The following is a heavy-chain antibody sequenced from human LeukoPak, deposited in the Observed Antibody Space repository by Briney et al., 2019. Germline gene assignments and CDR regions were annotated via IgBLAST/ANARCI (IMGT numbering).Heavy chain of an antibody. J-gene: IGHJ2*01. CDR2: VRSKVKNYAT. CDR1: GFTISSYS. CDR3: ARDSGPMTVVAWYFDL. D-gene: IGHD2-15*01. V-gene: IGHV3-73*01. Sequence: PGGSLRLSCAASGFTISSYSMNWVHQASGKGLEWLGRVRSKVKNYATAYAASVDGRFTISRDDSKSTAYLQMNSLKIEDTAVYYCARDSGPMTVVAWYFDLWGRGTLVTVSS.